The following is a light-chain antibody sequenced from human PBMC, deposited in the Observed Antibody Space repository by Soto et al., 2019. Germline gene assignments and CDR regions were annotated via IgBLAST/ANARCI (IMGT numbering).Light chain of an antibody. CDR2: DVF. J-gene: IGKJ5*01. CDR3: QQRSNWPIT. Sequence: DIQMTQSPSSLSASVGDRVTITCQASQDISNHLNWYQQKPGKTPKLLIYDVFNLETGVPSRFSGGGSGADFTFTISSLEPEDFAVYYCQQRSNWPITFGQGTRLEAK. V-gene: IGKV1-33*01. CDR1: QDISNH.